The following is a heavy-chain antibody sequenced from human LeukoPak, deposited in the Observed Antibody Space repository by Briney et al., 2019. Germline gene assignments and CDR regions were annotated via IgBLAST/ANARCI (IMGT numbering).Heavy chain of an antibody. CDR1: GFAFSTYA. V-gene: IGHV3-74*01. D-gene: IGHD3-10*01. CDR3: FREGGD. CDR2: INIDERIT. Sequence: GGSLRLSCAASGFAFSTYAMHWVRQAPGKGLVWVSYINIDERITGYADSVKGRFTISRDNAKNTLYLQMNSLRAEDTAIYYCFREGGDWGQGTLVTVSS. J-gene: IGHJ4*02.